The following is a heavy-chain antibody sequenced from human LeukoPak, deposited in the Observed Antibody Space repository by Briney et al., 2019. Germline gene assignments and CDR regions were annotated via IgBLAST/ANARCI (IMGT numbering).Heavy chain of an antibody. V-gene: IGHV3-53*01. CDR1: GFTVSSNY. CDR2: IYSGGST. CDR3: AGDYYDSIYDAFDI. D-gene: IGHD3-22*01. Sequence: AGGSLRLSCAASGFTVSSNYMSWVRQAPGKGLEWVSVIYSGGSTYYADSVKGRFTISRDNSKNTLYLQMNSLRAEDTAVYYCAGDYYDSIYDAFDIWGQGTMVTVSS. J-gene: IGHJ3*02.